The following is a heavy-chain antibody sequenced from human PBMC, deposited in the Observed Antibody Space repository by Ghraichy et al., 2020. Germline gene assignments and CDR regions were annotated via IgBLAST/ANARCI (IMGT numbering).Heavy chain of an antibody. CDR3: ARGRDCGDDCYSDYYYGMDV. CDR2: ISTNGDT. J-gene: IGHJ6*02. Sequence: SETLSLTCTVSGGSINDDYWSWIRQPAGKGLEWIGRISTNGDTNHSPSLKGRVSMSVDTSKNQFSLNLTSVTAADTAVYYCARGRDCGDDCYSDYYYGMDVWGQGTTVTVSS. CDR1: GGSINDDY. V-gene: IGHV4-4*07. D-gene: IGHD2-21*02.